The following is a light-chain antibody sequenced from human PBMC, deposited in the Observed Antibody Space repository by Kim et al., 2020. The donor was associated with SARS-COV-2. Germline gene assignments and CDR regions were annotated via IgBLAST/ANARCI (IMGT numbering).Light chain of an antibody. CDR1: SLRSYY. CDR2: GKN. CDR3: NSRVSSGPVV. V-gene: IGLV3-19*01. J-gene: IGLJ2*01. Sequence: SSELTQDSAVSVALGQTVRITCQGDSLRSYYASWYQQKPGQAPVLVIYGKNNRPSGIPDRFSGSSSGNTASLTLTGAQAEEAADYCFNSRVSSGPVVFGG.